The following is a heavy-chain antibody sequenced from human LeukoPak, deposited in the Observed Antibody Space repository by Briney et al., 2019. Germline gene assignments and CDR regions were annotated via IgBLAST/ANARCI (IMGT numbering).Heavy chain of an antibody. D-gene: IGHD3-9*01. CDR2: IIPIFGTA. Sequence: GSSVKVSCKASGGTFSSYAISWVRQAPGQGLEWMGGIIPIFGTANYAQKFQGRVTITADESTSTAYMELSSLRSEDTAVYYCARDARYDILSGYSYYYMDVWGKGTTVTVSS. CDR1: GGTFSSYA. J-gene: IGHJ6*03. V-gene: IGHV1-69*01. CDR3: ARDARYDILSGYSYYYMDV.